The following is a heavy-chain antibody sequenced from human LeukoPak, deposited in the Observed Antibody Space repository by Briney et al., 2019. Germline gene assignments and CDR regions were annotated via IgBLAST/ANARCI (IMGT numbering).Heavy chain of an antibody. D-gene: IGHD5-18*01. V-gene: IGHV3-23*01. Sequence: PGGSLRLSCAASGFTFSSHAMRWVRQAPGKGLEWVSVISGSGGTTYYADSVKGRFTISRDNSKNTLYLQMNSLRAEDTAVYYCARPVGYSYGGGFDYWGQGTLVTVSS. J-gene: IGHJ4*02. CDR2: ISGSGGTT. CDR3: ARPVGYSYGGGFDY. CDR1: GFTFSSHA.